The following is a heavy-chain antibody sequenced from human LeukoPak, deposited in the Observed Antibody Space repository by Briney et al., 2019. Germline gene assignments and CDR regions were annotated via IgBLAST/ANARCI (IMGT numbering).Heavy chain of an antibody. CDR2: ISSSSSYI. Sequence: GGSLRLSCAASGFTFSSYSMNWVRQAPGKGLEWVSSISSSSSYIYYADSEKGRFTISRDNAKNSLYLQMNSLRAEDTAVYYCARVGYQLPSFDYWGQGTLVTVSS. V-gene: IGHV3-21*01. J-gene: IGHJ4*02. D-gene: IGHD2-2*01. CDR3: ARVGYQLPSFDY. CDR1: GFTFSSYS.